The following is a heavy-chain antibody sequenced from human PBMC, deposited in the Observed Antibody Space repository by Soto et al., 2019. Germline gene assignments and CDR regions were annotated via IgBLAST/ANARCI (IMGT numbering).Heavy chain of an antibody. J-gene: IGHJ6*02. CDR1: GFTFSSYD. CDR2: ITGNGDRT. Sequence: EVQLLQSGGDLVQPGGSLRLSCATSGFTFSSYDMRWVRQAPGKGPEWVASITGNGDRTYYADLVRGRFSISRDNSMNTLYLQMNSLRYDDTAVYYCARRHRPWAQLARTCYGMDVWGQGTTVTVSS. V-gene: IGHV3-23*01. D-gene: IGHD6-6*01. CDR3: ARRHRPWAQLARTCYGMDV.